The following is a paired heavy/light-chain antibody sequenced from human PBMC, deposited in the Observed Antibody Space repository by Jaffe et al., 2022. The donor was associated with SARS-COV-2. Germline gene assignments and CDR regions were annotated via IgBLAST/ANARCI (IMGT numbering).Light chain of an antibody. CDR2: YVS. J-gene: IGKJ1*01. CDR1: QSLVFSDGNTY. CDR3: MQSTQWPWA. V-gene: IGKV2-30*01. Sequence: DVVMTQSPLSLPVTLGQPASISCRSSQSLVFSDGNTYLSWLQQRPGQSPRRLIYYVSNRDSGVPDRFSGSGSGTEFTLKISRVEAEDVGVYYCMQSTQWPWAFGQGTKVEIK.
Heavy chain of an antibody. CDR1: GYGFTNYW. CDR2: IYPTDSDT. Sequence: EVRLVQSGAEVKKPGESLRISCRASGYGFTNYWIGWVRQMPGKGLEWVAIIYPTDSDTRYSPSLQGQVTISADNSISTVYLQWSSLKASDTAMYYCARRLYYGAGNTDYWGQGTLVTVSS. CDR3: ARRLYYGAGNTDY. V-gene: IGHV5-51*01. D-gene: IGHD3-10*01. J-gene: IGHJ4*02.